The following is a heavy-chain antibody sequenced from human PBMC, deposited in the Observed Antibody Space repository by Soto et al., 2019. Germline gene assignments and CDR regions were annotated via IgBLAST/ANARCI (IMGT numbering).Heavy chain of an antibody. Sequence: GGSLRLSCAASGFTFSSYAMSCVRQAPGKGLEWVARISGGGANIYHADSVKGRFTISRDNSKSTLYLQVDSLRPEDAAVYYCARDPKTSGGQHWAFNYFDSWGQGTLVTVSS. CDR3: ARDPKTSGGQHWAFNYFDS. CDR1: GFTFSSYA. D-gene: IGHD7-27*01. V-gene: IGHV3-23*01. J-gene: IGHJ4*02. CDR2: ISGGGANI.